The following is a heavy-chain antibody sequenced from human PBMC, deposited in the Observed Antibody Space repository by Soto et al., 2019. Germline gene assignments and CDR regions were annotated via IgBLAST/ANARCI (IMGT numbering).Heavy chain of an antibody. D-gene: IGHD2-21*01. CDR2: ISWNSGSI. CDR3: AKALHIVVVIAKWGAFDI. V-gene: IGHV3-9*01. Sequence: GGSLRLSCAASGFTFDDYAMHWVRQAPGKGLEWVSGISWNSGSIGYADSVKGRFTISKDNAKNSLYLQMNSLRAEDTALYYCAKALHIVVVIAKWGAFDIWGQGTMVTVSS. CDR1: GFTFDDYA. J-gene: IGHJ3*02.